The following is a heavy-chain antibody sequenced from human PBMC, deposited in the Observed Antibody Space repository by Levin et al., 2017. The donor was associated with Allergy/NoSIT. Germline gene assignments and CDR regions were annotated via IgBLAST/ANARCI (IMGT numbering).Heavy chain of an antibody. CDR2: IYPGDSDT. J-gene: IGHJ5*02. V-gene: IGHV5-51*01. CDR1: GYSFTSYW. D-gene: IGHD1-7*01. CDR3: ARGMGDNWNYART. Sequence: GGSLRLSCKGSGYSFTSYWIGWVRQMPGKGLEWMGIIYPGDSDTRYSPSFQGQVTISADKSISTAYLQWSSLKASDTAMYYCARGMGDNWNYARTWGQGTLVTVSS.